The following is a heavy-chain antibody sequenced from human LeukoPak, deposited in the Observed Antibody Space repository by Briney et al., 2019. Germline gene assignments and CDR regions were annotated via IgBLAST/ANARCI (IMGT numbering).Heavy chain of an antibody. D-gene: IGHD3-22*01. J-gene: IGHJ4*02. CDR1: GGSMNNYY. V-gene: IGHV4-59*01. CDR2: IYHTGSA. CDR3: ARGRGDSKGTSFDF. Sequence: SETLSLTCTVSGGSMNNYYWSWIRQSPGKGLEWVGYIYHTGSATYKPSLKSRVTLSLDTSKNQFSLRLNSVTAADTAVYYCARGRGDSKGTSFDFWGWEPWSPSPQ.